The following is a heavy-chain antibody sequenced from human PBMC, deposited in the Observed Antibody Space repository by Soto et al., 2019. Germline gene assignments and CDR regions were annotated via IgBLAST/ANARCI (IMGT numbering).Heavy chain of an antibody. CDR1: GGSISSGGYN. CDR2: IYYSGST. CDR3: ARGRGSGSQFCDP. V-gene: IGHV4-31*03. D-gene: IGHD3-10*01. J-gene: IGHJ5*02. Sequence: QVQLQESGPGLVKPSQTLSLTCTVSGGSISSGGYNWSWIRQHPGKGLEWIGYIYYSGSTYYNPSLKSRVTISVDTSKNQFSLKLSSVTAADTAVYYCARGRGSGSQFCDPWGQGTLVTVSS.